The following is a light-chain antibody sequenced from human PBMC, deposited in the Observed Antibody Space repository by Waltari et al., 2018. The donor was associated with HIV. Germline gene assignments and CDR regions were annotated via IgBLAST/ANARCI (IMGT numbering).Light chain of an antibody. CDR2: DTS. CDR1: QSVSSY. J-gene: IGKJ2*03. CDR3: QQRSNWPGYS. Sequence: ELVLTQSPATLSLSPGERAPLSCRASQSVSSYLAWYQQKPGQAPRLLIYDTSNRATGIPARFSGSGSGTDFTLTISSLEPEDFAVYYCQQRSNWPGYSFGQGTKLEIK. V-gene: IGKV3-11*01.